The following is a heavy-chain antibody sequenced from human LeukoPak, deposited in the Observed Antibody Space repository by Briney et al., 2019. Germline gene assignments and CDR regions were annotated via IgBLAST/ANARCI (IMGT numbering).Heavy chain of an antibody. J-gene: IGHJ3*02. CDR2: INHSGST. V-gene: IGHV4-34*01. CDR3: ARGDGDFYDFWSGATTGGAFDI. D-gene: IGHD3-3*01. Sequence: SETLSLTCAVYGGSFSGYYWSWIRQPPGKGLEWIGEINHSGSTNYNPSLKSRVTISVDTSKNQFSLKLSSVTAADTAVYYCARGDGDFYDFWSGATTGGAFDIWGQGTMVTVSS. CDR1: GGSFSGYY.